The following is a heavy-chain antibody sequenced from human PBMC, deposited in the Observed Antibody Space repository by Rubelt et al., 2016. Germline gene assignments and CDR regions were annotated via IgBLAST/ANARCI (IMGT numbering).Heavy chain of an antibody. V-gene: IGHV3-48*04. CDR1: GFTFSDYA. CDR3: ARDSSGWYYFDY. J-gene: IGHJ4*02. D-gene: IGHD6-19*01. CDR2: ITGGSTTK. Sequence: EVQLVESGGGLVQPGGSLRLSCAASGFTFSDYAMNWVRQSPGKGLEWVAYITGGSTTKYYADSVGGRFTLSRDNAKNSLYLQLNSLRAGDTAVYYCARDSSGWYYFDYWGQGTLVTVSS.